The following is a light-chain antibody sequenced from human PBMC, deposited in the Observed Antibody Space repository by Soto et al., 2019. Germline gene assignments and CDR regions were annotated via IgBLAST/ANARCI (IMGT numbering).Light chain of an antibody. CDR1: QSISSW. Sequence: DIQMTQSPCTLSASVGDRVTITCRASQSISSWLAWYQQKPGKAPKLLIYKASSLESGVPSRFSVSGSETEFTLTISSLQPDDFATYYCQQYNSYATLGQGTKV. CDR3: QQYNSYAT. CDR2: KAS. V-gene: IGKV1-5*03. J-gene: IGKJ1*01.